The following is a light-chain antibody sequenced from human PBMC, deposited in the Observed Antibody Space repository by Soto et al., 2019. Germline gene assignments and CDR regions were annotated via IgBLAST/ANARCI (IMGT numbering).Light chain of an antibody. Sequence: DIQMTQFPSSLSASVGDRVTITCRASQGIRNDLGWYQQKPGKAPKRLIYPASSLQSGVPSRFSGSGSGTEFTLAISSLQPEDSATFYCLQHSTYPLTFGQGTKVEIQ. CDR2: PAS. CDR3: LQHSTYPLT. V-gene: IGKV1-17*01. J-gene: IGKJ1*01. CDR1: QGIRND.